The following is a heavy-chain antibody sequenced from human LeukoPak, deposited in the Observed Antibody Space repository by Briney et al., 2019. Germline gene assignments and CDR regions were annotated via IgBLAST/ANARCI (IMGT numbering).Heavy chain of an antibody. V-gene: IGHV3-53*01. J-gene: IGHJ4*02. CDR1: GFTVSSNY. Sequence: GGSLRLSCAASGFTVSSNYMSWVRQAPGKGLEWVSVIYSGGSTYYADSVKGRFTVSRDTSKNTLYLQMNSLRGDDTAVYYCASSNISARGFDYWGQGTLVTVSS. CDR2: IYSGGST. D-gene: IGHD6-6*01. CDR3: ASSNISARGFDY.